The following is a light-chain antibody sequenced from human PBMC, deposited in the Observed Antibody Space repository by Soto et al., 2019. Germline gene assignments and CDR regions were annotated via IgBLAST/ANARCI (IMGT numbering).Light chain of an antibody. V-gene: IGKV3-20*01. Sequence: EIVLTQSPGTLSLSPGERATLSCRASQSLRNNYFAWYQHKPGQAPRLLIYATSSRATGIPDRFRGSGSGTDFTLTISRLEPEDFAVYYCQQFSSYPLTFGGGTKVDIK. CDR3: QQFSSYPLT. CDR1: QSLRNNY. CDR2: ATS. J-gene: IGKJ4*01.